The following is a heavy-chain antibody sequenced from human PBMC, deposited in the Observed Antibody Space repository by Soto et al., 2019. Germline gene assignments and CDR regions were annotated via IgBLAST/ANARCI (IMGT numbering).Heavy chain of an antibody. CDR2: ITFSGNTV. D-gene: IGHD3-3*01. CDR1: GFTFIDSY. Sequence: LRLSCAASGFTFIDSYMSGIRQAPGKGLEWISYITFSGNTVYYADSLKGRFTISRDNAKNSLYLQMNRLRAEDMAVYYCARVSWREKYGMDVWGQGNTVTVSS. V-gene: IGHV3-11*01. J-gene: IGHJ6*02. CDR3: ARVSWREKYGMDV.